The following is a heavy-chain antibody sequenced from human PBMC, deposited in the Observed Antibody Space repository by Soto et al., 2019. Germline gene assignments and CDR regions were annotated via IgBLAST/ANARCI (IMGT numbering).Heavy chain of an antibody. CDR2: INHSGST. V-gene: IGHV4-34*01. J-gene: IGHJ5*02. D-gene: IGHD3-10*01. Sequence: SETLSLTCAVYGGSFSGYYWSWIRQPPGKGLEWIGEINHSGSTNYNPSLKSRVTISVDTSKNQFSLKLSSVTAADTAVYYCARGFSGRERFDPWGQGTLVTVSS. CDR1: GGSFSGYY. CDR3: ARGFSGRERFDP.